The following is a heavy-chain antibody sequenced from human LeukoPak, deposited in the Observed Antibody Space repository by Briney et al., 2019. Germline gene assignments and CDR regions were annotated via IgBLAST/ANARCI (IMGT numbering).Heavy chain of an antibody. Sequence: GSLRLSSTAAGFTSSSLAKSWDLQAPGKGQKKVSAISGSGGSTYYADSVKGRFTISRDNSKNTLFLQMNSLRAEDTAVYYCAKDRSCTGSSCNVGSWGQGTMVTVSS. D-gene: IGHD2-2*01. J-gene: IGHJ3*01. CDR1: GFTSSSLA. CDR3: AKDRSCTGSSCNVGS. CDR2: ISGSGGST. V-gene: IGHV3-23*01.